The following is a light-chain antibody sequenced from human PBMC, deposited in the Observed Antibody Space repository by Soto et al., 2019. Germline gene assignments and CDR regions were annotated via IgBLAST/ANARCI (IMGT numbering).Light chain of an antibody. Sequence: EIVLTQSPDTLSLSPGERATLSCRASQSVGSNYLAWYQQKPGQAPRLLIYGADSMATGLPDRLSGSGSGTDFTLTISRLEPEDLEVYYCQQYGTSPYTFGQGTKLEIK. CDR1: QSVGSNY. CDR2: GAD. V-gene: IGKV3-20*01. J-gene: IGKJ2*01. CDR3: QQYGTSPYT.